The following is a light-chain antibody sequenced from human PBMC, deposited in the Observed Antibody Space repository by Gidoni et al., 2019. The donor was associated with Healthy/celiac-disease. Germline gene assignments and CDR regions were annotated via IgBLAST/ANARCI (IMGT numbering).Light chain of an antibody. Sequence: QSVLTQPPSVSAAPGQKGTISCSGSSPNIGNNYVSWYQQLPGTAPKLLIYDNNKRPSGIPDRFSGSKSGTSATLGITGLQTGDEADYYCGTWDSSLSDWVFGGGTKLTVL. CDR3: GTWDSSLSDWV. J-gene: IGLJ3*02. V-gene: IGLV1-51*01. CDR2: DNN. CDR1: SPNIGNNY.